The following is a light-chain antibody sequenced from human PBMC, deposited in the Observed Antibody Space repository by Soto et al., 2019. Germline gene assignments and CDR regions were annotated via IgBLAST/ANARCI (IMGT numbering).Light chain of an antibody. CDR1: SSDVGGYNY. Sequence: QSVLTQPASVSGSPGQSITISCTGTSSDVGGYNYVSWYQQHPGKAPKLMISEVSHRPSGVSNRFSGSKSGNTASLTISGLQAEDEADYYCSSYTNDNTGVFGTGTKVTVL. J-gene: IGLJ1*01. CDR2: EVS. CDR3: SSYTNDNTGV. V-gene: IGLV2-14*01.